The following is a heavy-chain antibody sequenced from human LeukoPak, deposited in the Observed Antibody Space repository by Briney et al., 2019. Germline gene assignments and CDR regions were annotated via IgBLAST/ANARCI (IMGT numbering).Heavy chain of an antibody. J-gene: IGHJ4*02. CDR2: INPNSGDT. V-gene: IGHV1-2*02. Sequence: ASVQVSRKASGYTFTGSYIYWVRQAPGQGLEWMGWINPNSGDTNYVQRFQGRVTMTRDTSINTAYMELSRLRSDDTAMYYCARARALDYWGQGSLVTVSS. CDR1: GYTFTGSY. CDR3: ARARALDY.